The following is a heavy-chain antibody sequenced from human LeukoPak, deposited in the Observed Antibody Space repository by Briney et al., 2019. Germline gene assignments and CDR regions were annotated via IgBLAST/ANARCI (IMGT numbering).Heavy chain of an antibody. J-gene: IGHJ4*02. V-gene: IGHV3-9*01. CDR3: AKDFGRSAYDRPFDY. D-gene: IGHD5-12*01. CDR1: GFTFDDYA. Sequence: GGSLRLSCAASGFTFDDYAMHWVRQAPGKGLEWVSGISWNSGSIAYADSVKGRFTISRDNAKNSLYLQMNSLRAEDTALYYCAKDFGRSAYDRPFDYWGQGTLVTVSS. CDR2: ISWNSGSI.